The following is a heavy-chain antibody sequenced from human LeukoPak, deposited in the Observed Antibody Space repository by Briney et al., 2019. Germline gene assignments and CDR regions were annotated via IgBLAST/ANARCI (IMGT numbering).Heavy chain of an antibody. CDR2: IKQDGSEE. CDR3: ARDEGSSENWNYAQY. Sequence: PGGSLRLSCAASGFTFSSHWMSWVRQAPGKGLEWVANIKQDGSEEYYVDSVKGRFTISRDNAKNSLYLQMNSLRAEDTAVYYCARDEGSSENWNYAQYWGQGTLVTVSS. CDR1: GFTFSSHW. J-gene: IGHJ4*02. V-gene: IGHV3-7*01. D-gene: IGHD1-7*01.